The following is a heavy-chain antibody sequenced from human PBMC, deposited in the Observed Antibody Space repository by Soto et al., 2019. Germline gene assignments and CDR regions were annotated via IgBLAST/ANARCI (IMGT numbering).Heavy chain of an antibody. V-gene: IGHV1-24*01. CDR1: KYTLTELT. CDR3: AADRTIVGTIGAFDF. D-gene: IGHD1-26*01. CDR2: SAPEEGEP. J-gene: IGHJ4*02. Sequence: SVKVSCKVPKYTLTELTIDWLRQAPGKGLEWMGRSAPEEGEPIYLQKLQGRVSMTEDPSTDTAYMELTSLRFDDTAVYFCAADRTIVGTIGAFDFWGQGTLVTGSS.